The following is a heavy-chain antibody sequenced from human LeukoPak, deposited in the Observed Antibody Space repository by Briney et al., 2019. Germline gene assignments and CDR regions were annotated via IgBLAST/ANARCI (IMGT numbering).Heavy chain of an antibody. J-gene: IGHJ4*02. CDR2: IYPGDSDT. V-gene: IGHV5-51*01. Sequence: GESLKISCKGSGYSFTSYWIGWVRQMPGKGLEWMGIIYPGDSDTRYSPSFQGQVTISADKSISTAYLQWSSLKASDTAMYYCARHPIPKKYCSGGSCYDNYFDYWGQGTLVTVPS. CDR3: ARHPIPKKYCSGGSCYDNYFDY. CDR1: GYSFTSYW. D-gene: IGHD2-15*01.